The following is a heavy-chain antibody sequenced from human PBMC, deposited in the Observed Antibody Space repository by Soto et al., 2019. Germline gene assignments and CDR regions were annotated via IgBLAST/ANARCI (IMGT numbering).Heavy chain of an antibody. J-gene: IGHJ4*02. CDR3: AKDIKWNLPEGYLDN. CDR1: GFTFDDHS. Sequence: GGSLRLSGIASGFTFDDHSMHWVRQAPWKGLEWVSGISWNSGYIGYADSVKGRFTISRDNAKNSVHLQMNSLRAEDTDFYYCAKDIKWNLPEGYLDNCGQGTLITVSS. CDR2: ISWNSGYI. D-gene: IGHD1-1*01. V-gene: IGHV3-9*01.